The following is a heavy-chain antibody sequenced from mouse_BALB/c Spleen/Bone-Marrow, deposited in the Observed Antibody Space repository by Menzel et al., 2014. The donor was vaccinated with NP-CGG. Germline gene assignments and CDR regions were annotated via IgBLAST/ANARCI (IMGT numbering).Heavy chain of an antibody. J-gene: IGHJ4*01. CDR1: GYAFTNYL. D-gene: IGHD4-1*01. CDR3: ARWLTGTNAMDY. CDR2: INPGSGGT. Sequence: VQLQESGADLVRPGTSVKVSCKASGYAFTNYLIEWVKQRPGQGLEWIGVINPGSGGTNYNEKFKGKATLTADKSSSTAYMQLSSLTSDDSAVYFCARWLTGTNAMDYWGQGTSVTVSS. V-gene: IGHV1-54*01.